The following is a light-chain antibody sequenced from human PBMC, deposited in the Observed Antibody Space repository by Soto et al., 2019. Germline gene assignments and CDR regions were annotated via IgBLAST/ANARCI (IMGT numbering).Light chain of an antibody. CDR2: SAS. CDR3: QKYNSAPLT. CDR1: QAISSY. J-gene: IGKJ4*01. Sequence: DIQMTQSPSSLSASVGDRVTITCRASQAISSYLAWYQQKPGKVPELLIYSASTLQSGVPSRFRGSGSGTDFTLTISRLQPEDVATYYCQKYNSAPLTFGGGTKVDIK. V-gene: IGKV1-27*01.